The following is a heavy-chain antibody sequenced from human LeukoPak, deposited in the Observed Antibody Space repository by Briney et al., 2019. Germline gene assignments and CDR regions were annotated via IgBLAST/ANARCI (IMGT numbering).Heavy chain of an antibody. CDR2: LRYDGNYK. J-gene: IGHJ4*02. CDR3: AKDSGYETSGYSFDY. Sequence: GGSLRLSCAASGFTFSNYGMHWVRQAPGKGLEWVAFLRYDGNYKYYADSVKGRFTISRDSSKNTLYLQMNSLGAEDKGVYYCAKDSGYETSGYSFDYWGPGTLFTVSS. V-gene: IGHV3-30*02. D-gene: IGHD3-22*01. CDR1: GFTFSNYG.